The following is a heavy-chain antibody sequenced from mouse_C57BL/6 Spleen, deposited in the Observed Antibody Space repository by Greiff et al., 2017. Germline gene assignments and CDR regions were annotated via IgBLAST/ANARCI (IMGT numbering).Heavy chain of an antibody. CDR2: IDPSDSET. V-gene: IGHV1-52*01. Sequence: QVQLQQPGAELVRPGSSVKLSCKASGYTFTSYWMHWVKQRPIQGLEWIGNIDPSDSETHYNQKFKDKATLTVDKSSSTAYMQLSSLTSEDSAVDYCAREGRYDDYAMDYWGQGTSVTVSS. D-gene: IGHD2-12*01. CDR1: GYTFTSYW. J-gene: IGHJ4*01. CDR3: AREGRYDDYAMDY.